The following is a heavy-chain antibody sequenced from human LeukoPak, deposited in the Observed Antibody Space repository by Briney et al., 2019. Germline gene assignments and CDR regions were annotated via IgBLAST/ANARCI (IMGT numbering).Heavy chain of an antibody. J-gene: IGHJ4*02. Sequence: GRSLRLSCVASGFTFTGHSMHWVRQAPGKGLEWVAVVGNDEKTIFYADSMKGRFTISRDNSKNTLYLQMNSLRAEDTAVYYCAKDGGSGSYYVFDYWGQGTLVTVSS. D-gene: IGHD3-10*01. CDR1: GFTFTGHS. CDR2: VGNDEKTI. CDR3: AKDGGSGSYYVFDY. V-gene: IGHV3-30*04.